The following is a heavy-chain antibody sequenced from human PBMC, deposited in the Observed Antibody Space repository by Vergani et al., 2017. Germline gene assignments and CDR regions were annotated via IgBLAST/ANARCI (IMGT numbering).Heavy chain of an antibody. V-gene: IGHV1-2*06. CDR1: GYTFTGYY. J-gene: IGHJ3*02. D-gene: IGHD2-15*01. CDR3: ARLVYVGGGYAFDI. CDR2: INPNSGGT. Sequence: QVQLVQSGAEVKKPGASVKVSCKASGYTFTGYYMHWVRQAPGQGLEWMGRINPNSGGTNYAQKFQGRVTITRDTSISAAYMELSRLRSDDTAVYYCARLVYVGGGYAFDIWGRATMVTVSS.